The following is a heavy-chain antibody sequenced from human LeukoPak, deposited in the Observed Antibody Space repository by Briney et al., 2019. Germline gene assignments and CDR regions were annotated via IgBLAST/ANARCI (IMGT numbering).Heavy chain of an antibody. Sequence: MPSETLSLTCAVYGGSFSGYYWSWIRQPPGKGLEWIGEINHSGSTNYNPSLKSRVTISVDTSKNQFSLKLSSVTAADTAVYYCARNSNTYYDFWSGGFDYWGQGTLVTVSS. D-gene: IGHD3-3*01. CDR3: ARNSNTYYDFWSGGFDY. CDR1: GGSFSGYY. J-gene: IGHJ4*02. CDR2: INHSGST. V-gene: IGHV4-34*01.